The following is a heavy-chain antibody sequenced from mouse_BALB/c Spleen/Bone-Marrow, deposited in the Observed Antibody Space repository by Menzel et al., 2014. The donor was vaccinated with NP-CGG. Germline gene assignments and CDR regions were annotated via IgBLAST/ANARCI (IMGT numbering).Heavy chain of an antibody. Sequence: VQLQQSGPGLVQPSQSLSITCTVSGFSLTSYGVHWVRQSPGKGPEWLGVIWSGGSTDYNEAFISRLSIRKDNSKSQVFFKMYSLQANDTAIYYCARKEFDYWGQGTTLTVSS. CDR1: GFSLTSYG. V-gene: IGHV2-2*02. CDR3: ARKEFDY. CDR2: IWSGGST. J-gene: IGHJ2*01.